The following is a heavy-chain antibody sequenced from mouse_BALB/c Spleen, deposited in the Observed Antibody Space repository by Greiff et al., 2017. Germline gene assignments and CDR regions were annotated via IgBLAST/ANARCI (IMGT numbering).Heavy chain of an antibody. D-gene: IGHD1-1*01. CDR2: IWSGGST. CDR3: ARNGGGRGGFCAY. Sequence: QVQLQQSGPGLVQPSQSLSITCTVSGFSLTSYGVHWVRQSPGKGLEWLGVIWSGGSTDYNAAFISRLSISKDNSKSQVFFKMNSLQANDTAIYYCARNGGGRGGFCAYWGQGTLVTVSA. CDR1: GFSLTSYG. J-gene: IGHJ3*01. V-gene: IGHV2-2*02.